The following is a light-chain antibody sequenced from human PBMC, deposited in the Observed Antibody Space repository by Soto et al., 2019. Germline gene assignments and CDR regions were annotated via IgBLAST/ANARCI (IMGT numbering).Light chain of an antibody. J-gene: IGKJ4*01. CDR2: DAS. V-gene: IGKV3-11*01. CDR1: QSVSSSY. Sequence: EIVFTQSPGTLSLSPGERATLSCRASQSVSSSYLAWYQQKPGQAPRLLIYDASNRATGIPARFSGSGSGTDFTLTISSLEHEYFAVYYCQQRSNWPLTFGGGTKVDIK. CDR3: QQRSNWPLT.